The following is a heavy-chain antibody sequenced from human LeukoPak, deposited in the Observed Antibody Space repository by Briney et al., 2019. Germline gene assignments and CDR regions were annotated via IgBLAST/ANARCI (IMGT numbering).Heavy chain of an antibody. Sequence: APVKVSCKASGYTFTGYYMHWVRQAPGQGLEWMGWINPNSGGTNYAQKFQGRVTMTRDTSISTAYMELSRLRSDDTAVYYCARGGVATILGIDYWGQGTLVTVSS. CDR3: ARGGVATILGIDY. CDR2: INPNSGGT. CDR1: GYTFTGYY. J-gene: IGHJ4*02. V-gene: IGHV1-2*02. D-gene: IGHD5-12*01.